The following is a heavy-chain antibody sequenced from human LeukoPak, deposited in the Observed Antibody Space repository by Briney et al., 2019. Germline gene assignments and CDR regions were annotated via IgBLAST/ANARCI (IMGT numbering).Heavy chain of an antibody. Sequence: ASVKVSCKASGYTFTGYYMHWVRQAPGQGLEWMGWINPNSGGTNYAQKFQGRVTMTRDTSISTAYMELSRLRSDDTAVYYCARGRIAVAGTGDDYWGQGTLVTASS. J-gene: IGHJ4*02. D-gene: IGHD6-19*01. V-gene: IGHV1-2*02. CDR3: ARGRIAVAGTGDDY. CDR2: INPNSGGT. CDR1: GYTFTGYY.